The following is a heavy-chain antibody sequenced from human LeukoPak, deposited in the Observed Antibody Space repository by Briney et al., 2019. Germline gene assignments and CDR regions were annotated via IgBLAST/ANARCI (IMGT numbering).Heavy chain of an antibody. V-gene: IGHV4-61*02. CDR1: GGSISSGSYY. D-gene: IGHD4-11*01. Sequence: SQTLSLTCTVSGGSISSGSYYWSWIRQPAGKGLEWIGRIYTSGSTNYNPSLKSRVTISVDTSKNQFSLKLSSVTAADTAVYYCARYGPPRLHGVRGAFDIWGQGTMVTVSS. J-gene: IGHJ3*02. CDR2: IYTSGST. CDR3: ARYGPPRLHGVRGAFDI.